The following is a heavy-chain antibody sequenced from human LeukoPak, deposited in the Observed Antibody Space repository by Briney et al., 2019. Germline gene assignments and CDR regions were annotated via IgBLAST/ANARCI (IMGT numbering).Heavy chain of an antibody. CDR1: GGTFSSYA. CDR3: ARGLMVGGYSYGSLDY. J-gene: IGHJ4*02. Sequence: SVKVSCKASGGTFSSYAISWVRQAPGQGLEWMGGIIPIFGTANYAQKFQGRVTITADKSTSTAYMELSSLRSEDTAVYYCARGLMVGGYSYGSLDYWGQGTLVTVSS. V-gene: IGHV1-69*06. D-gene: IGHD5-18*01. CDR2: IIPIFGTA.